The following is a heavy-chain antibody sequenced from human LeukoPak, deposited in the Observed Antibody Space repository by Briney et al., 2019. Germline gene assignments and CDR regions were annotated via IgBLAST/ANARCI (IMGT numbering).Heavy chain of an antibody. CDR1: GGSISSYY. D-gene: IGHD4-23*01. CDR2: IYYTGST. CDR3: ARHANSDAFDI. V-gene: IGHV4-59*01. J-gene: IGHJ3*02. Sequence: SETLSLTCTVSGGSISSYYWSWIRQPPGKGLEWIGYIYYTGSTNSNPSLKSRVTISVDTSKNQFSLKLSSVTAADTAVYYCARHANSDAFDIWGQGTMVTVSP.